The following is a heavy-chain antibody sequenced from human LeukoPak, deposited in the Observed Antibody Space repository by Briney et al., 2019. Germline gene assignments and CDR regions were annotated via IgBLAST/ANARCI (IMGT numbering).Heavy chain of an antibody. Sequence: SETLSLTCTVSGGSISSYYWSWIRQPPGKGLEWIGYIYYSGSANYNPSLKSRVTISVDTSKNQFSLKLSSVTAADTAVYYCARDRNRQYYFDYWGQGTLVTVSS. CDR1: GGSISSYY. CDR3: ARDRNRQYYFDY. CDR2: IYYSGSA. V-gene: IGHV4-59*01. J-gene: IGHJ4*02. D-gene: IGHD1-14*01.